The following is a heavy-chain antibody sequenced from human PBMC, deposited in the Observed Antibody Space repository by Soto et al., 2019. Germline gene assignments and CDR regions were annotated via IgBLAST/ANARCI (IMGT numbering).Heavy chain of an antibody. Sequence: EVQLVESGGGLVQPGGSLRLSCGASGFTFSTYNMNWVRQAPGKGLEWVSFISSGSSYIDDADSVRGRFTVSRDNAENSLYLQMNSLRAEDTAVYYCARDGSGGALAGYWGQGTLITVSS. J-gene: IGHJ4*02. V-gene: IGHV3-48*01. CDR1: GFTFSTYN. CDR2: ISSGSSYI. CDR3: ARDGSGGALAGY. D-gene: IGHD6-19*01.